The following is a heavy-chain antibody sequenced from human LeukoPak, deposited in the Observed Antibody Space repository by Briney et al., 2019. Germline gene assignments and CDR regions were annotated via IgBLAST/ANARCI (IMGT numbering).Heavy chain of an antibody. CDR3: ARDSSSWAGYFDY. Sequence: SETLSLTCTVSGGSINSYFWSWIRQPPGKGLEWIGYIYYSGNTNYNPSLKCRVTISVDTSKNQFSLKLDSVTAADSAVYYCARDSSSWAGYFDYWGQGTLVTVSS. V-gene: IGHV4-59*01. J-gene: IGHJ4*02. CDR1: GGSINSYF. CDR2: IYYSGNT. D-gene: IGHD6-13*01.